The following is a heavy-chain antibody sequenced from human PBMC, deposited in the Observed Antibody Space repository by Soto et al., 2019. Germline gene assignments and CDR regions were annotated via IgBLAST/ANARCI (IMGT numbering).Heavy chain of an antibody. CDR1: GFTFSSYA. J-gene: IGHJ6*02. D-gene: IGHD3-10*01. CDR3: AKALIRGMNYYGSGDAAGMDV. V-gene: IGHV3-23*01. Sequence: QPGGSLRLSCAASGFTFSSYAMSWVRQAPGKGLEWVSAISGSGGSTYYADSVKGRFTISRDNSKNTLYLQMNSLRAEDTAVYYCAKALIRGMNYYGSGDAAGMDVWGQGTTVTVSS. CDR2: ISGSGGST.